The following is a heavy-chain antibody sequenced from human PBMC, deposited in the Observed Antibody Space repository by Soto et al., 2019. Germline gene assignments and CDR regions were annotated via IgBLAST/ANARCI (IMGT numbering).Heavy chain of an antibody. D-gene: IGHD3-16*02. Sequence: PGGSLRLSCAAFGFTYRSYDMHWVRQVAGKGLEWVSSLGGAGAREYAESVKGRFVISRDNANSLYLQIDSLRAGDTAIYYCTRASFRVGMDFCGQGTTGAVSS. V-gene: IGHV3-13*01. CDR2: LGGAGAR. CDR3: TRASFRVGMDF. CDR1: GFTYRSYD. J-gene: IGHJ6*02.